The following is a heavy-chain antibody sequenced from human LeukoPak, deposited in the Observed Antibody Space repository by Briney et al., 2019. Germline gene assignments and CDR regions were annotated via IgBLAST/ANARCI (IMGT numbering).Heavy chain of an antibody. J-gene: IGHJ4*02. Sequence: PGGSLRLSCAASGFTFSNYAMTWVRQAPGKGLEWVSSISDSAGATYYADSVRGRLTISRDNSGSTLYLQINSLRVDDTAVYYCAKGGTTAWTAVDYWGQGTLVTVSS. CDR1: GFTFSNYA. V-gene: IGHV3-23*01. CDR2: ISDSAGAT. D-gene: IGHD1-7*01. CDR3: AKGGTTAWTAVDY.